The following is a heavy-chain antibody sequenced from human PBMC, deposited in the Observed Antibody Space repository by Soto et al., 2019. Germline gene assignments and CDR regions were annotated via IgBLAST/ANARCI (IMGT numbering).Heavy chain of an antibody. V-gene: IGHV3-30-3*01. J-gene: IGHJ6*02. CDR3: ARDHYDFWSGYSAYYYGMDV. D-gene: IGHD3-3*01. CDR2: ISYDESNK. Sequence: VSGGGVVQPGRSLRLSCAASGFTFSGYAMHWVRQAPGKGLEWVAVISYDESNKYYADSVEGRFTISRDNSKNTLYLQLNSLRAEDTAVYYCARDHYDFWSGYSAYYYGMDVWGQGTTVTVSS. CDR1: GFTFSGYA.